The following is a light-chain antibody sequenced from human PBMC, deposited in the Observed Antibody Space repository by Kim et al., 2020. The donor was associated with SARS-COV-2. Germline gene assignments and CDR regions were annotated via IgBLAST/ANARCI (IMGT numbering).Light chain of an antibody. Sequence: NFMLTQPHSVSESPGKTVTISCTRSSGNIASSYVQWYQQRPGSSPTTLIYEDNQRTPGVPERFSGSVDSSSNSASLTISGLKTEDEADYFCQSHDDFNRVFGGGTQLTVL. J-gene: IGLJ3*02. CDR1: SGNIASSY. CDR3: QSHDDFNRV. CDR2: EDN. V-gene: IGLV6-57*01.